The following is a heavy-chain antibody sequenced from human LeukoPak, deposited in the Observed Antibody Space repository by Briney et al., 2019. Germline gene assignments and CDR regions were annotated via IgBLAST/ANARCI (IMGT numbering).Heavy chain of an antibody. CDR3: ARDRGCCSGGSCYGCDY. CDR1: GYTFTSYY. Sequence: ASVKVSCKASGYTFTSYYMHWVRQAPGQGLEWMGIINPSGGSTSYAQKFQGRVTMTRDMSTSTVYMELSSLRSEDTAVYYCARDRGCCSGGSCYGCDYWGQGTLATVSS. J-gene: IGHJ4*02. CDR2: INPSGGST. V-gene: IGHV1-46*01. D-gene: IGHD2-15*01.